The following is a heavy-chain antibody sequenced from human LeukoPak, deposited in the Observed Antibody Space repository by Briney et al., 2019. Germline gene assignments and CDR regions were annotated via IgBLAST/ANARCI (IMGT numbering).Heavy chain of an antibody. Sequence: PSGGSLRLSCAASGFTFSSYAMSWVRQAPGKGLEWVSAISGSGGSTYYADSVKGRFTISRDNSKNTLYLQMNSLRAEDTAIYYCAKGGLAAAGTSSHFDYWGQGTLVTVSS. J-gene: IGHJ4*02. CDR1: GFTFSSYA. D-gene: IGHD6-13*01. CDR3: AKGGLAAAGTSSHFDY. CDR2: ISGSGGST. V-gene: IGHV3-23*01.